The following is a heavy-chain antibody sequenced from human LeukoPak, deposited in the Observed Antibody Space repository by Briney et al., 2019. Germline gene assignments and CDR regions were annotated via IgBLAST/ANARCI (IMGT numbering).Heavy chain of an antibody. CDR1: GGSISSHY. Sequence: SKTLSLTCTVSGGSISSHYWSWIRQPPGKGLEWIGYIYYSGSTNYNPSLKSRVTISVDTSKNQFSLKLSSVTAADTAVYYCARLGRELTFDYWGQGTLVTVSS. CDR2: IYYSGST. J-gene: IGHJ4*02. V-gene: IGHV4-59*08. D-gene: IGHD1-26*01. CDR3: ARLGRELTFDY.